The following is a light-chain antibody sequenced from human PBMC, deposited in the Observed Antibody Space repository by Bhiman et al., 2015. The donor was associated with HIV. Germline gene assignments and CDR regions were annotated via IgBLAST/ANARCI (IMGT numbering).Light chain of an antibody. V-gene: IGLV2-8*01. CDR3: SSYAGSNTPYV. Sequence: QSALTQPPSASGSPGQSVTISCTGTSSDVGGYNYVSWYQQHPGKAPKLIIYEVSKRPSGVPDRFSGSKSVNTASLTVSGLQAEDEADYYCSSYAGSNTPYVFGTGTKVTV. J-gene: IGLJ1*01. CDR2: EVS. CDR1: SSDVGGYNY.